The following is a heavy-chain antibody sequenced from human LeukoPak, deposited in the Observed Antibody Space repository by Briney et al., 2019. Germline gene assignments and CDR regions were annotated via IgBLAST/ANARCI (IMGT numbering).Heavy chain of an antibody. CDR3: TKEADGDYFPDY. D-gene: IGHD4-17*01. Sequence: GGSLRLSCSASEFTFRSYAMRRVRQAPGKGLEWVSSMTGSDGSTYYAASVKGRFTISRDNSKKTVYLQMNSLRAEDTAVYYCTKEADGDYFPDYWGQGTLVTVSS. V-gene: IGHV3-23*01. CDR1: EFTFRSYA. CDR2: MTGSDGST. J-gene: IGHJ4*02.